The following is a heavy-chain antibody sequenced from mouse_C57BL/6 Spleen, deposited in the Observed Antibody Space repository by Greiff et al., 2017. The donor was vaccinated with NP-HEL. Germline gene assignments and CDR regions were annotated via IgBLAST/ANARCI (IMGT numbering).Heavy chain of an antibody. CDR3: ARGDGSSWFAY. D-gene: IGHD1-1*01. CDR2: IYPYNGGT. V-gene: IGHV1-19*01. CDR1: GYTFPDYY. J-gene: IGHJ3*01. Sequence: EVQLQQSGPVLVKPGASVKMSCKASGYTFPDYYMNWVKQSHGKSLEWVGVIYPYNGGTSYNQKFKGKATLTVDKSSSTDYMELNSLTSEDAAVYYCARGDGSSWFAYWGQGTLVTVSA.